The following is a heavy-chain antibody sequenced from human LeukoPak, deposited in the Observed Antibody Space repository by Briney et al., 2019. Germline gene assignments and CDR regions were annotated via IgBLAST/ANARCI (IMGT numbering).Heavy chain of an antibody. CDR1: GGSISSYY. CDR3: ARLTRGSGWTYYFDY. V-gene: IGHV4-59*01. J-gene: IGHJ4*02. CDR2: INYSGST. D-gene: IGHD6-19*01. Sequence: SETLSLTCTVSGGSISSYYWSWIRQPPGRGLEWIGFINYSGSTNYNPSLKSRVTKSVDTSKNQFSLKLSSVTAADTAIYYCARLTRGSGWTYYFDYWGQGILVTVPS.